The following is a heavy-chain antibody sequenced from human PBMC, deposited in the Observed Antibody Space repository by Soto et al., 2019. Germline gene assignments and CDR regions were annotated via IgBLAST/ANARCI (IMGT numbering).Heavy chain of an antibody. V-gene: IGHV4-31*03. Sequence: SETLSLTCTVSGGSISSGGYYWSWIRQHPGRGLEWIGYIYYSGSTYYNPSLKSRVTISVDTSKNQFSLKLSSVTAADTAVYYCARDAPYYDILTGSGDYYYYMDVWGKGTTVTVS. CDR2: IYYSGST. CDR1: GGSISSGGYY. D-gene: IGHD3-9*01. CDR3: ARDAPYYDILTGSGDYYYYMDV. J-gene: IGHJ6*03.